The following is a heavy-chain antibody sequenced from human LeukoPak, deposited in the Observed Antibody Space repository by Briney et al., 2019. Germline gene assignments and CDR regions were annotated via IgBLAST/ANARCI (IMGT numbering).Heavy chain of an antibody. Sequence: GAPLHTSCLAFGYTFTDYWYGWLRRMPGRGREGLGIIFPGDATTTYNPSFKGPVTISADKSNNTSYLQWSSLKASDTAVYYCARRTYIVPSDSDDYCYMDVWGKGTTVTVSS. J-gene: IGHJ6*03. CDR3: ARRTYIVPSDSDDYCYMDV. CDR1: GYTFTDYW. CDR2: IFPGDATT. V-gene: IGHV5-51*01. D-gene: IGHD2-2*01.